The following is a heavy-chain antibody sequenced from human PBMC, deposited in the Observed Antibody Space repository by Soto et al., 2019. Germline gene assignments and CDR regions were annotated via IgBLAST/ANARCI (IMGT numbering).Heavy chain of an antibody. CDR2: IYSGGST. D-gene: IGHD1-26*01. J-gene: IGHJ4*02. CDR3: ARGSGSYFPPYFDY. V-gene: IGHV3-53*01. CDR1: GFTVSSNY. Sequence: PGGSLRLSCAASGFTVSSNYMSWVRQAPGKGLEWVSVIYSGGSTYYADSVKGRFTISRDNSKNTLYLQMNSLRAEDTAVYYCARGSGSYFPPYFDYWGQGTLVTVSS.